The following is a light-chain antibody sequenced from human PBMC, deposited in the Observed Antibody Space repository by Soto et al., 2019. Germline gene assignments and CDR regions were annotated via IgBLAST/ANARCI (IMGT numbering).Light chain of an antibody. CDR1: SSDVGNYDY. V-gene: IGLV2-14*03. J-gene: IGLJ1*01. CDR2: AVS. CDR3: TSYTPSSTYV. Sequence: QSALTHPASVSGSPGQAITVSCTGTSSDVGNYDYVSWYQQYPGKAPKLMIYAVSRRPSGVSNRFSGSKSGNTASLTISGLQAEDEADYYCTSYTPSSTYVFGTGTKLTVL.